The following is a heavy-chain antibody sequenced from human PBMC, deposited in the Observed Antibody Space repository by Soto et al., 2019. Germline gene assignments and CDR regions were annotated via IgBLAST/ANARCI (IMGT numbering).Heavy chain of an antibody. D-gene: IGHD3-3*01. J-gene: IGHJ4*02. CDR2: IWSDGSNK. CDR3: ARDPVFRFLEWFYGYYFDY. Sequence: QVQLVESGGGVVQPGRSPRLSCAASGFSFSSYGMHWVRQAPGKGLEWVAVIWSDGSNKYYADSVKGRFTISRDNSKNTLYLQMNSLRAEDTALYYCARDPVFRFLEWFYGYYFDYWGQGTLVTVSS. V-gene: IGHV3-33*01. CDR1: GFSFSSYG.